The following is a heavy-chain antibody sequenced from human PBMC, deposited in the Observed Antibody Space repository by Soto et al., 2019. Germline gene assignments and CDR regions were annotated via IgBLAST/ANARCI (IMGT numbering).Heavy chain of an antibody. CDR1: GFTFSSYS. D-gene: IGHD3-22*01. V-gene: IGHV3-48*02. Sequence: GGSLRLSCAASGFTFSSYSMNWVRQAPGKGLEWVSYISSSSSTIYYADSVKGRFTISRDNAKNSLYLQMNSLRDEDTAVYYCGGDSSGYYYPDFFDIWGKGTMVTVSS. CDR2: ISSSSSTI. J-gene: IGHJ3*02. CDR3: GGDSSGYYYPDFFDI.